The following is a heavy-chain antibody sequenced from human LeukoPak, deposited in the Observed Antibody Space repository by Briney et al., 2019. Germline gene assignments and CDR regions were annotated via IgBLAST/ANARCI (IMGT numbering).Heavy chain of an antibody. CDR1: GYTFTTYD. Sequence: GASVKVSCKASGYTFTTYDINWVRQATGQGLEWMGWMNPNSGYTGYAQKFQGRVTITRDTSISTAYMELSSLRSEDTAVYYCARVAGSLDYWGQGTLVTVSS. V-gene: IGHV1-8*03. D-gene: IGHD6-19*01. CDR3: ARVAGSLDY. J-gene: IGHJ4*02. CDR2: MNPNSGYT.